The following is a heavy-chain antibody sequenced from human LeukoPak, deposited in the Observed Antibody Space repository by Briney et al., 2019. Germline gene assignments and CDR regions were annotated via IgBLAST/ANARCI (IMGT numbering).Heavy chain of an antibody. CDR3: ATSKCSSTSCQTGVFDY. Sequence: PSQTLSLTCTVSGSSISSGGYYWSWIRQHPGKGLEWIGYIYYSGSTYYNPSLKSRVTISVDTSKNQFSLKLSSVTAADTAVYYCATSKCSSTSCQTGVFDYWGQGTLVTVSS. J-gene: IGHJ4*02. CDR2: IYYSGST. D-gene: IGHD2-2*01. V-gene: IGHV4-31*03. CDR1: GSSISSGGYY.